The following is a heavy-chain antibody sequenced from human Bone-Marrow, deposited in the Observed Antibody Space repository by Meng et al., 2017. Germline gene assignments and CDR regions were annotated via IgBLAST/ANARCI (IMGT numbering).Heavy chain of an antibody. V-gene: IGHV3-21*01. CDR2: INSSSSYI. CDR3: ATHPLLDP. CDR1: GFTFSSSS. J-gene: IGHJ5*02. Sequence: EVQLVESGGGLVTPGGSLICTCAASGFTFSSSSWNWVRQAPGKGLEWVSSINSSSSYIYYPDSVKGRFTISRDNAKNSLYLQMNSLRAEDTAVYYCATHPLLDPWGQGTLVTVSS.